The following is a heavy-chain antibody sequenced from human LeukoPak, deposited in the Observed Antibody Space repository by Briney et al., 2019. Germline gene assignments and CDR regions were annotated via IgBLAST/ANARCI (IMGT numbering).Heavy chain of an antibody. CDR2: ISYDGSNK. Sequence: GGSLRLSCAASGFTFSSYGMHWVRQAPGKGLEWVAVISYDGSNKYYADSVKGRFTISRDNSKNTLYLQMNSLRAEDTAVYYCASRGTAGYDYGEHRWFDPWGQGTLVTVSS. CDR3: ASRGTAGYDYGEHRWFDP. J-gene: IGHJ5*02. CDR1: GFTFSSYG. D-gene: IGHD4-17*01. V-gene: IGHV3-30*03.